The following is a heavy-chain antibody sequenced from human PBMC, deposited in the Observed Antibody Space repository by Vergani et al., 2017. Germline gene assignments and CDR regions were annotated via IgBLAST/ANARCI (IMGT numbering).Heavy chain of an antibody. J-gene: IGHJ3*02. Sequence: EVQLVESGGGLVQPGGSLRLSCAASGFTFSSYWMHWVRQAPGKGLVWVSRINSDGSDAIYADSVKGRFTISRDNARNTLYLQMNSLGDEDTALYFCARGGWDHAFDIWGQGTMVTVSS. CDR3: ARGGWDHAFDI. CDR2: INSDGSDA. V-gene: IGHV3-74*01. D-gene: IGHD1-26*01. CDR1: GFTFSSYW.